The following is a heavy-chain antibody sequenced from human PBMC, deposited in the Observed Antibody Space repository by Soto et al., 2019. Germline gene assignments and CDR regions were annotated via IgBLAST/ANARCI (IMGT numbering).Heavy chain of an antibody. Sequence: GGSLRLSCAASGFTFSSYAMSWVRQAPGKGLEWVSTISGGGVRTYYADSVKGRFTISRDDSKNTLYLQMNSLRAEDTAVYYCAKDKGETGSHFDYWGQGTLVTVSS. J-gene: IGHJ4*02. D-gene: IGHD1-1*01. CDR1: GFTFSSYA. CDR3: AKDKGETGSHFDY. V-gene: IGHV3-23*01. CDR2: ISGGGVRT.